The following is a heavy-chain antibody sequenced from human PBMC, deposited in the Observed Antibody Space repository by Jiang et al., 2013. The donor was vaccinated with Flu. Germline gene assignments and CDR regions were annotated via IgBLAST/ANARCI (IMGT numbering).Heavy chain of an antibody. J-gene: IGHJ4*02. V-gene: IGHV4-39*01. CDR3: ARHGGIFDY. Sequence: LLKPSETLSLTCTVSGGSITSSGYYWGWIRQPPGKGLEWIGNTYYTGSTYNNPSLKSRVTISVDTSKNQFSLNLSSVTAADTAVYYCARHGGIFDYWGRGTLVTVSS. CDR2: TYYTGST. D-gene: IGHD3-16*01. CDR1: GGSITSSGYY.